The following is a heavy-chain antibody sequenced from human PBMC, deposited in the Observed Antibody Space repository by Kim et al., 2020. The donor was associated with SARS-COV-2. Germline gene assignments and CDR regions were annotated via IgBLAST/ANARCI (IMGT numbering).Heavy chain of an antibody. J-gene: IGHJ4*01. CDR3: ARRGTGYPTRFVDY. CDR1: GDSIGSGRHY. CDR2: LFYSGST. D-gene: IGHD3-9*01. Sequence: SETLSLTCTISGDSIGSGRHYWGWIRQPPGKGLEWLGSLFYSGSTNYSPSLKSRVTISLGTSKKQFSLRLTSVTAADTATYSCARRGTGYPTRFVDYWG. V-gene: IGHV4-39*01.